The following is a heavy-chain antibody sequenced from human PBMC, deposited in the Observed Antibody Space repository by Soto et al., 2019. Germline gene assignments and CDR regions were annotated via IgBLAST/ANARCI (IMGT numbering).Heavy chain of an antibody. V-gene: IGHV4-34*01. Sequence: PSETLSLTCAVHGESFTAYYCSWIRQPPGKGLEWIGKINHSGGTNYNPSLKSRVTISVDTSKNQFSLKLTSVTAADTAMYYCAREVVGPTNYFDPWGQGTLVTVSS. D-gene: IGHD2-15*01. CDR3: AREVVGPTNYFDP. CDR2: INHSGGT. J-gene: IGHJ5*02. CDR1: GESFTAYY.